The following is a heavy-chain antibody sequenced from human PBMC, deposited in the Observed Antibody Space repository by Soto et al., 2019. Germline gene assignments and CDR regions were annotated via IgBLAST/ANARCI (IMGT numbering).Heavy chain of an antibody. Sequence: SETLSLTCAVYGGSFSGYYWSWIRQPPGKGLEWIGEINHSGSTNYNPSPKSRVTISVDTSKNQFSLKLSSVTAADTAVYYCARGVVYPYGEQGLDYWGQGTLVTVSS. CDR1: GGSFSGYY. J-gene: IGHJ4*02. CDR2: INHSGST. D-gene: IGHD4-17*01. V-gene: IGHV4-34*01. CDR3: ARGVVYPYGEQGLDY.